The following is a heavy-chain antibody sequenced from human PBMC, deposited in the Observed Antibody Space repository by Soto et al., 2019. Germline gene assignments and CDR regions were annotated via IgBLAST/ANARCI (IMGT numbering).Heavy chain of an antibody. CDR2: IIPIFNTP. Sequence: QVQLVQSGAEVKKPGSSVKVSCKASGGTFSSYGSTWVRQAPGQGLEWMGGIIPIFNTPDYARKFQGRVTITADKSTNTAYMELSRLRSEDTAVYYCSTIAGRPENYYYGMDVWGQGTTVTVSS. CDR3: STIAGRPENYYYGMDV. CDR1: GGTFSSYG. D-gene: IGHD6-6*01. V-gene: IGHV1-69*06. J-gene: IGHJ6*02.